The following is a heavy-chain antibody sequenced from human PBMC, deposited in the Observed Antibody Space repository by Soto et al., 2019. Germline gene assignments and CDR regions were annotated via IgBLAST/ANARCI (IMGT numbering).Heavy chain of an antibody. V-gene: IGHV4-4*02. CDR2: IYHTGRT. Sequence: QVQLQESGPSLVKPSGTLSLTCVITNASISSSNWWSWVRQAPGKGLVWIGEIYHTGRTNYAPSLKGRVTMSIDKFNNRFSLRLTSLTAADTAVYYCVRDEAHYDILTGSSLGRAFDIWGQGTMVTVSS. CDR1: NASISSSNW. J-gene: IGHJ3*02. CDR3: VRDEAHYDILTGSSLGRAFDI. D-gene: IGHD3-9*01.